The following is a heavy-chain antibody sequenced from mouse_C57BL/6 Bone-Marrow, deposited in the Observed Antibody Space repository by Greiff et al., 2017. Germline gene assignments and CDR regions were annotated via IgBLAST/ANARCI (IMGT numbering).Heavy chain of an antibody. D-gene: IGHD2-2*01. CDR3: ARGGGVMVTTSFAY. V-gene: IGHV1-81*01. J-gene: IGHJ3*01. Sequence: VQLQQSGAELARPGASVKLSCKASGYTFTSYGISWVKQRTGQGLEWIGEIYPRSGNTYYNEKFKGKATLTADKSSSTAYMELRSLTSKGSAVYFCARGGGVMVTTSFAYWGQGTLVTVSA. CDR2: IYPRSGNT. CDR1: GYTFTSYG.